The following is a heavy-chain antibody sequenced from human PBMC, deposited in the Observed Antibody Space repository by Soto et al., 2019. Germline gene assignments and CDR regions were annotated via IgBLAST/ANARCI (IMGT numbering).Heavy chain of an antibody. V-gene: IGHV4-61*03. CDR3: ARDALALFDS. Sequence: PSETLSLTCSVSDGSVSSGNYYWTWVRQPPGKGLEWIGYISSTGSTLYNPSLKSRLIISFDTSMNHFSMKLTSMTAADTDVYYCARDALALFDSWGQGTLVTVSS. CDR1: DGSVSSGNYY. CDR2: ISSTGST. D-gene: IGHD5-12*01. J-gene: IGHJ4*02.